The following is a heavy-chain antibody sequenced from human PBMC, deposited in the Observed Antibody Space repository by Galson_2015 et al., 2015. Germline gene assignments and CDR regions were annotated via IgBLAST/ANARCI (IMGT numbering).Heavy chain of an antibody. J-gene: IGHJ6*04. Sequence: LRLSCAASGFTFRDYSMNWVRQAPGKGLEWISYISNGGSTIYYADSVKGRFTVSRDNAKNSLYLQMNSLRDEDTAVYYCARDGPGVLRFLDVWGKGTTVTVSS. CDR3: ARDGPGVLRFLDV. V-gene: IGHV3-48*02. CDR2: ISNGGSTI. D-gene: IGHD3-3*01. CDR1: GFTFRDYS.